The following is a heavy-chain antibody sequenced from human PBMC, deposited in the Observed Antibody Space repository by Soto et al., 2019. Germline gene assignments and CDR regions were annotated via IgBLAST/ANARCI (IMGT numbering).Heavy chain of an antibody. CDR2: IIPIFGTA. Sequence: QVQLVQSGAEVKKPGSSVQVSCKASGGTFSSYAISWVRQAPGQGLEWMGGIIPIFGTANYAQKFQGRVTITADESTSTAYMELSSLRSEDTAVYYCARDLVDTAMVISDAFDIWGQGTMVTVSS. J-gene: IGHJ3*02. V-gene: IGHV1-69*01. CDR3: ARDLVDTAMVISDAFDI. D-gene: IGHD5-18*01. CDR1: GGTFSSYA.